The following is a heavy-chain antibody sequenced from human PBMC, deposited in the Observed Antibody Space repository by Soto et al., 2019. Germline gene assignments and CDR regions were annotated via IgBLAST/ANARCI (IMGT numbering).Heavy chain of an antibody. CDR2: ISRDGSYI. CDR1: GFTFSRHA. Sequence: PGGSLRLSCAASGFTFSRHAIHWVRLTPGRGLEWVLAISRDGSYIYYTDSVKGRFTVSRDNSKNTVFVQMNRLIPDDTALYFCARTRNGGVADSFDSWGQGTRVTV. D-gene: IGHD3-3*01. CDR3: ARTRNGGVADSFDS. V-gene: IGHV3-30*04. J-gene: IGHJ5*01.